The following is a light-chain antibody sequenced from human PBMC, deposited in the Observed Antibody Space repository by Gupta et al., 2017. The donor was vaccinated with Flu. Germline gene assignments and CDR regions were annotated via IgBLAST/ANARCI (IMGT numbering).Light chain of an antibody. V-gene: IGLV2-14*01. CDR1: SSDVGGYDY. CDR3: TSDRNNGSLYV. J-gene: IGLJ1*01. Sequence: QSALTQPASVSGSPGQSITISCTGTSSDVGGYDYVSWYQQRPGKAPKLMIYEVTNRPSGVSNRFSGSKSGNTASLTISGLQAEDEADYYCTSDRNNGSLYVFGTGTKFTVL. CDR2: EVT.